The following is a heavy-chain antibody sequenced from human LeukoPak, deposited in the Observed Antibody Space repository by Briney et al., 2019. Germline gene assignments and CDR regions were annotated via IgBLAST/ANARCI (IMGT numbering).Heavy chain of an antibody. D-gene: IGHD2-15*01. Sequence: SVKVSCKASGGTFSSYAISWVRQAPGQGLEWMGGIIPIFGTANYAQKFQGRVTITADESTSTAYMELSSLRSEDTAVYYCASYYCSGGSCYYYYGMDVWGQGTTVTVSS. CDR1: GGTFSSYA. CDR3: ASYYCSGGSCYYYYGMDV. J-gene: IGHJ6*02. V-gene: IGHV1-69*13. CDR2: IIPIFGTA.